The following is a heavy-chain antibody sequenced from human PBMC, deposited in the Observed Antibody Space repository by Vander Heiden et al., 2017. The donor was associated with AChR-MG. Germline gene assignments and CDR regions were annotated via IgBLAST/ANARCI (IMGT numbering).Heavy chain of an antibody. V-gene: IGHV3-23*01. Sequence: EVQLLQSGGGLAQPGGSLRLSCEASGFTFNNYAMSWVRQAPDKGLEWVSGISDGGANTYYVDSVKGRFTVSRDTSKRTLYLQMNSLRVEDTAIYYCAKDLGSDSAPSSGWGQGTLVIVSS. CDR2: ISDGGANT. CDR1: GFTFNNYA. J-gene: IGHJ1*01. D-gene: IGHD1-26*01. CDR3: AKDLGSDSAPSSG.